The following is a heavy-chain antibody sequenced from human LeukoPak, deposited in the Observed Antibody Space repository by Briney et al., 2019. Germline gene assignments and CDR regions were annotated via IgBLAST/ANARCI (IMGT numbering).Heavy chain of an antibody. J-gene: IGHJ4*02. V-gene: IGHV4-34*01. CDR3: ARGLGSGSYYHY. D-gene: IGHD3-10*01. CDR2: INHSGST. CDR1: GGSFSGYY. Sequence: PSETLSLTCAVYGGSFSGYYWSWIRQPPGKGLEWIGEINHSGSTNYNPSLKSRVTISVDTSKNQFSLKLSSVTAADTAVYYCARGLGSGSYYHYWGQGTLVTVSS.